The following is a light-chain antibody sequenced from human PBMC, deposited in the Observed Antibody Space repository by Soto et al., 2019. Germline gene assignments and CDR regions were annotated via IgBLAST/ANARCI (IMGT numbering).Light chain of an antibody. CDR1: NIGSKS. CDR3: SSYTNINTRACV. Sequence: SYELTQPPSVSVAPGQTARITCGGNNIGSKSVHWYQQKPGQAPVLVVYDDSDRPSGIPERFSGSNSGNTATLTISRVEAGDEAEYYCSSYTNINTRACVFGTGTKVTVL. CDR2: DDS. V-gene: IGLV3-21*02. J-gene: IGLJ1*01.